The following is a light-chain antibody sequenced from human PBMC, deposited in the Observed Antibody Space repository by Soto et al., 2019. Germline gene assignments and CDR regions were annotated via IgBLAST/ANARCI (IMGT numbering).Light chain of an antibody. V-gene: IGLV2-14*01. Sequence: SVLTQPASVSGSPGQSITISCTGTSSDVGGYNYVSWYQQHPGKAPKLMIYDVSNRPSGVSNRFSGSKSGSTASLTISGLQAEDEADYYCSSYTSSSTLYVFGTGTKSPS. J-gene: IGLJ1*01. CDR2: DVS. CDR3: SSYTSSSTLYV. CDR1: SSDVGGYNY.